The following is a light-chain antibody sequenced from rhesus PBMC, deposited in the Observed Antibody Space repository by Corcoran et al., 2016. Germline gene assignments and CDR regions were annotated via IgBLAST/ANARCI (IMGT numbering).Light chain of an antibody. Sequence: ETVMMQSPATLSLSPGERATLSCRASQSVGSTLAWYQQKPGQAPRLLIYYASSRATGIPARVSGSGCGTEFTLTISSLEPEDVGVYYCQKYNDWPWTFGQGTKVEIK. CDR3: QKYNDWPWT. J-gene: IGKJ1*01. CDR1: QSVGST. CDR2: YAS. V-gene: IGKV3-42*02.